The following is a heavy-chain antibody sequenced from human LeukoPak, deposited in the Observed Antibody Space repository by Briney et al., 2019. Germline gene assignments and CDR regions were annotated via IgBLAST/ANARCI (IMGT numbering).Heavy chain of an antibody. J-gene: IGHJ4*02. D-gene: IGHD3-22*01. V-gene: IGHV3-23*01. CDR1: GFTFSSYA. Sequence: GGSLRLSCAASGFTFSSYAMSWVRQAPGKGLEWVSAISGSGGSTYYADSVKGRFTISRDSSKNTLYLQMNSLRAEDTAVYYCAKGGKSYYDSSGYYSNFDYWGQGTLVTVSS. CDR2: ISGSGGST. CDR3: AKGGKSYYDSSGYYSNFDY.